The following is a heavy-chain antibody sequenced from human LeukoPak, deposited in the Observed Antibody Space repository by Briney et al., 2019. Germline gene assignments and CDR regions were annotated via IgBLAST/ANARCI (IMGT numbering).Heavy chain of an antibody. V-gene: IGHV3-21*01. Sequence: PGGSLRLSCAASGFTFSSYSMNWVRQAPGKGLEWVSSISSSSSYIYYADSVKGRFTISRDNAKNSLYLQMNSLRAEDTAVYYCARDKYGDYTFDYRGQGTLVTVSS. CDR2: ISSSSSYI. J-gene: IGHJ4*02. D-gene: IGHD4-17*01. CDR3: ARDKYGDYTFDY. CDR1: GFTFSSYS.